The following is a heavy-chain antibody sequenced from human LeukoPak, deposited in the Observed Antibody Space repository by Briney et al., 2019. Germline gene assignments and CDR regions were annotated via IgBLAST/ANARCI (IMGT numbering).Heavy chain of an antibody. D-gene: IGHD3-10*01. CDR2: INTDGSST. V-gene: IGHV3-74*01. Sequence: GGSLRLSCAVSGFTFSNYWMHWVRQAPGKGLVWVSHINTDGSSTSYADSVKGRFTISRDNAKNTLYLQMNSLRAEDTAVYYCARGFITMVRGVISWGQGTLVTVSS. J-gene: IGHJ4*02. CDR1: GFTFSNYW. CDR3: ARGFITMVRGVIS.